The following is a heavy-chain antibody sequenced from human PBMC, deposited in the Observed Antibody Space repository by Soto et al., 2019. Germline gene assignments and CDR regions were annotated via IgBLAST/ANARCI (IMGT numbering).Heavy chain of an antibody. J-gene: IGHJ6*02. CDR1: GCTFSSYA. CDR3: ASDTRGQKRTRLKYFYGMDV. CDR2: IIPIFGTT. D-gene: IGHD1-1*01. V-gene: IGHV1-69*13. Sequence: SVKVSCKASGCTFSSYANSCVRQAPGQGREGMGGIIPIFGTTNYAQKVQGRVTITADEATSTVYMELSSLRSEDTAVYYCASDTRGQKRTRLKYFYGMDVWGQGTPVTVSS.